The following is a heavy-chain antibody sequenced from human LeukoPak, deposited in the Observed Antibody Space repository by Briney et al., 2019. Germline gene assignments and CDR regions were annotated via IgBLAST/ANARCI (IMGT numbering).Heavy chain of an antibody. Sequence: SETLSLTCTVTGGSISSSTYFWGWIRQPPGKGLEWIGTIYYSGSTYYNPSLKSRVTISVDSSKNQFSLRLSSVTAADTAVYYCARESLTWLQSRTSWFDPWGQGTLVTVSS. CDR1: GGSISSSTYF. CDR2: IYYSGST. V-gene: IGHV4-39*07. J-gene: IGHJ5*02. CDR3: ARESLTWLQSRTSWFDP. D-gene: IGHD5-24*01.